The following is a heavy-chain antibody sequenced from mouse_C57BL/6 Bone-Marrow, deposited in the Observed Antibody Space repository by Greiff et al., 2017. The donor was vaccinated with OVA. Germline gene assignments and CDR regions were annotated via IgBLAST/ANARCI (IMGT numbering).Heavy chain of an antibody. CDR3: ARMGWLLPLYAMDY. Sequence: VQLVESGPGLVQPSQSLSITCTVSGFSLTSYGVHWVRQSPGKGLEWLEVIWSGGSTDYNAAFISRMSISKDNSKSQVFFKMNSLQADDTAIYYCARMGWLLPLYAMDYWGQGTSVTVSS. J-gene: IGHJ4*01. V-gene: IGHV2-2*01. CDR1: GFSLTSYG. D-gene: IGHD2-3*01. CDR2: IWSGGST.